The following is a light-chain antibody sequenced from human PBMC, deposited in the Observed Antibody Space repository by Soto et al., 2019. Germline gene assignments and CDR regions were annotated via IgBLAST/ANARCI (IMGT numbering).Light chain of an antibody. CDR1: QSLAYSDGNTY. CDR2: RVS. CDR3: MQGTHWPPRT. J-gene: IGKJ2*01. V-gene: IGKV2-30*01. Sequence: EVVMTQSPLSLPVTLGQPASISCRSSQSLAYSDGNTYLNWFHQRPDQSPRRLIYRVSNRDSGVPDRFSGSGSGTDFTLKISRVEAEDVGVYYCMQGTHWPPRTFGQGTKLEIK.